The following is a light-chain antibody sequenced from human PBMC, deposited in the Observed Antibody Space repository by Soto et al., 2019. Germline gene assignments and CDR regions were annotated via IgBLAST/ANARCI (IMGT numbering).Light chain of an antibody. J-gene: IGKJ1*01. CDR1: QRISNSY. V-gene: IGKV3D-20*02. CDR2: DAS. CDR3: QQRSKWRT. Sequence: EIVLTQSPGTLSLSPGERATLSCRASQRISNSYLAWYQQKPGQAPRLLIYDASKRATGIPARFSGSGFGTDFTLTISSLEPEDFAVYYCQQRSKWRTFGQGTKVDIK.